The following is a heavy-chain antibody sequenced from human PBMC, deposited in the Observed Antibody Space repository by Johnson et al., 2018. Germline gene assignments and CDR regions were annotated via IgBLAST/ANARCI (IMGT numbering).Heavy chain of an antibody. CDR1: GFTFSDSA. Sequence: EVQLLETGGDLVQPGGSLKLSCAASGFTFSDSAMHWVRQASGKGLEWVGRIRSKTNNFATAYAASVKGRFTVAREDSQNTAYLQMNSLKTDDSAVYYCTRPHLLAAFESWGQVTVVTVSS. V-gene: IGHV3-73*02. CDR3: TRPHLLAAFES. CDR2: IRSKTNNFAT. J-gene: IGHJ3*02.